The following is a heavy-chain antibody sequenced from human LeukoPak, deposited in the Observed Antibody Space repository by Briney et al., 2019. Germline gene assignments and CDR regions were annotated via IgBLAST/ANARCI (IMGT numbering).Heavy chain of an antibody. CDR3: TRVGYIDEGIDY. CDR1: GFTFSSYG. Sequence: GGSLRLSCAASGFTFSSYGMHWVRQAPGKGLEWVAVIWYDGSNKYYADSVKGRFTISRDNAKNSLYLQMNSLRAEDTAIYYCTRVGYIDEGIDYWGQGTLVTVSS. J-gene: IGHJ4*02. D-gene: IGHD5-24*01. V-gene: IGHV3-33*03. CDR2: IWYDGSNK.